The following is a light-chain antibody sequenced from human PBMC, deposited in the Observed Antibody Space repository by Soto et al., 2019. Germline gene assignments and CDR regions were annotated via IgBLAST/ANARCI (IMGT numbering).Light chain of an antibody. J-gene: IGKJ1*01. CDR3: QQYGSSTGT. CDR1: QSVSSTY. Sequence: EIVWTQCPCTLSLSPGERASLSFGASQSVSSTYLIWYQQKPGQAPRLLIYGASSRATGIPDRFSDSGSGTDLTLTIRRLEPEDFAVYYCQQYGSSTGTFGQGTKVDIK. CDR2: GAS. V-gene: IGKV3-20*01.